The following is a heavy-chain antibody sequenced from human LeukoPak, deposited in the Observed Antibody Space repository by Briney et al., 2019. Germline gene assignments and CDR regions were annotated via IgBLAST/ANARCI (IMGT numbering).Heavy chain of an antibody. J-gene: IGHJ4*02. V-gene: IGHV4-38-2*01. CDR2: IYHSGST. D-gene: IGHD4-17*01. CDR1: GFTFSRYS. CDR3: ARVVNHGYSDY. Sequence: GSLRLSCVVSGFTFSRYSMNWVRQAPGKGLEWIGSIYHSGSTYYNPSLKSRVTISVDTSKNQFSLKLSSVSAADTAVYYCARVVNHGYSDYWGQGTLVTVSS.